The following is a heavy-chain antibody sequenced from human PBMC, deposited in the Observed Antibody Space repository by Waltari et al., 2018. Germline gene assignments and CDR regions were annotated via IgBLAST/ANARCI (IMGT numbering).Heavy chain of an antibody. CDR1: GGPISSISSY. CDR2: IHYSGST. CDR3: ARHEWFGELTNNWFDP. D-gene: IGHD3-10*01. Sequence: QLQLQESGPGLVKPSETLSLTCTVPGGPISSISSYWGWIRQPPGKGLEWIGTIHYSGSTSYNPSLKSRVTISGDTSKSQFSLMLSSVTAADTAVYYCARHEWFGELTNNWFDPWGRGTLVTVSS. J-gene: IGHJ5*02. V-gene: IGHV4-39*01.